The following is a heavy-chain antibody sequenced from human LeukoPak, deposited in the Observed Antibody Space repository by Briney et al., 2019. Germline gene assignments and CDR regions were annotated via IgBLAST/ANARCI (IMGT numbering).Heavy chain of an antibody. D-gene: IGHD3-10*01. CDR2: IYSGGST. J-gene: IGHJ4*02. CDR1: GFTFSSYV. V-gene: IGHV3-53*01. Sequence: GGSLRLSCAASGFTFSSYVMNWVRQAPGKGLEWVSVIYSGGSTYYADSVKGRFTISRNNSKNTLFLQMNSLRAEDTAVYYCARDSNYYGSGSPFDYWGQGTLVTVSS. CDR3: ARDSNYYGSGSPFDY.